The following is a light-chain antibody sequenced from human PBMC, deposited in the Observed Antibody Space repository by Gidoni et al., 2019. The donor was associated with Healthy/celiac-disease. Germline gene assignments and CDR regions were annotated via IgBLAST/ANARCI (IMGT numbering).Light chain of an antibody. CDR2: AAS. J-gene: IGKJ1*01. CDR1: QSISSY. CDR3: QQSYSTPRT. Sequence: DIKMTQSASSLSASVGERVTITCRASQSISSYLNWYQQKPGKAPKLLIYAASSLQSGVPSRFSGSGSGTDFTLTISSLQPEDFATYYCQQSYSTPRTFGQGTKVEIK. V-gene: IGKV1-39*01.